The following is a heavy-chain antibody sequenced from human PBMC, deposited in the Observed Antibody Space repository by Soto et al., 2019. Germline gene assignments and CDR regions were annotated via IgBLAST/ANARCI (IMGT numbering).Heavy chain of an antibody. D-gene: IGHD1-26*01. Sequence: EVQLVESGGGLVKPGGSLRLSCAASGFSFSHYSMNWVRQAPGKGLEWVASISSSTSYIYYADSVKGRFTISRDNAKNSMYRQMNSLRAEDTAVYYCARRVGATGNWFGPWGQGSLVTVSS. V-gene: IGHV3-21*01. J-gene: IGHJ5*02. CDR2: ISSSTSYI. CDR1: GFSFSHYS. CDR3: ARRVGATGNWFGP.